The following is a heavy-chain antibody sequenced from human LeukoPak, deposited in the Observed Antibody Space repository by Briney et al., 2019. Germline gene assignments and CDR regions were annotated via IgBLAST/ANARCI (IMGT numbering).Heavy chain of an antibody. CDR2: INHSGST. CDR3: ARSRGVAGPGTYYYYYSYMDV. J-gene: IGHJ6*03. Sequence: PSETLSLTCAVSGGSFSGYYWSWIRQPPGKGLEWIGEINHSGSTNYNPSLKSRVTISVDTSKNQFSLKLRSVTASDSAVYYCARSRGVAGPGTYYYYYSYMDVWGQGTTVTVSS. V-gene: IGHV4-34*01. D-gene: IGHD6-19*01. CDR1: GGSFSGYY.